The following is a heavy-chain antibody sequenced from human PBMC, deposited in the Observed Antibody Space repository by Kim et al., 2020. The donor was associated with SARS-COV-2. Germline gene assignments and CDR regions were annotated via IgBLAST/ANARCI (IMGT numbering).Heavy chain of an antibody. CDR2: IYYSGST. CDR3: ARDLQAVAGTDWFDP. CDR1: GGSISSSSYY. Sequence: SETLSLTCTVSGGSISSSSYYWGWIRQPPGKGLEWIGSIYYSGSTYYNPSLKSRVTISVDTSKNQFSLKLSSVTAADTAVYYCARDLQAVAGTDWFDPWGQGTLVTVSS. J-gene: IGHJ5*02. D-gene: IGHD6-19*01. V-gene: IGHV4-39*07.